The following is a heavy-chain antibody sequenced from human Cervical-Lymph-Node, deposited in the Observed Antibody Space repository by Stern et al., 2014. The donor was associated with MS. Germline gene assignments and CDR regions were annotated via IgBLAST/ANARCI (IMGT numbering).Heavy chain of an antibody. CDR1: GGSFSGTY. CDR2: INHMRST. D-gene: IGHD6-13*01. J-gene: IGHJ5*02. CDR3: ASAGDGSSQHNWFDA. V-gene: IGHV4-34*01. Sequence: QVQLQQWGAGPLKPSETLSLTCAVRGGSFSGTYWSWIRPPQGKGLEWIGEINHMRSTNSNPSLKTRGPLLRDTSRNEFSLRRRSGTAADTAVYYCASAGDGSSQHNWFDAWGQGALVTVSS.